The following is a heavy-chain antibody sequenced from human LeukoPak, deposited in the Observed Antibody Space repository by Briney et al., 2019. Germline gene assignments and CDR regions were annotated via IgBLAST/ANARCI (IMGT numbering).Heavy chain of an antibody. D-gene: IGHD3-22*01. Sequence: GGSLRLSCAASGFTFSSYAMSWVRQAPGKGLEWVSAISGSGGSTYYADSVKGRFTISRDNSKNTLYLQMNSLRAEDMAVYYCAKRDYYDERKGFDPWGQGTLVTVSS. CDR3: AKRDYYDERKGFDP. V-gene: IGHV3-23*01. CDR1: GFTFSSYA. CDR2: ISGSGGST. J-gene: IGHJ5*02.